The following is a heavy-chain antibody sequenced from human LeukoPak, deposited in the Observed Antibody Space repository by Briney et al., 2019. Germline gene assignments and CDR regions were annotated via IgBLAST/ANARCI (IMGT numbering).Heavy chain of an antibody. CDR3: ARRTTMIRRADFFDY. V-gene: IGHV4-34*01. D-gene: IGHD3-10*01. Sequence: SETLSLTCAVYGGSFSGYYWSWIRQPPGKGLEWIGEINHSGSTNYNPSLKSRVTISVDTTKNQLFLMLNSVTAADTAIYYCARRTTMIRRADFFDYWGKGILVTVSS. CDR2: INHSGST. J-gene: IGHJ4*02. CDR1: GGSFSGYY.